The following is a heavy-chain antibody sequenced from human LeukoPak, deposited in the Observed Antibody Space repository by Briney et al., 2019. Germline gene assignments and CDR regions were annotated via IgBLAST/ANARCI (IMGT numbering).Heavy chain of an antibody. Sequence: SVKVSCKASGGTFSSYTISWVRQAPGQGLEWMGRIIPILGIANYAQKFQGRVTITADKSTSTAYMEPSGLRSEDTAVYYCARSEYSSSWHWFDPWGQGTLVTVSS. V-gene: IGHV1-69*02. CDR1: GGTFSSYT. J-gene: IGHJ5*02. CDR3: ARSEYSSSWHWFDP. CDR2: IIPILGIA. D-gene: IGHD6-13*01.